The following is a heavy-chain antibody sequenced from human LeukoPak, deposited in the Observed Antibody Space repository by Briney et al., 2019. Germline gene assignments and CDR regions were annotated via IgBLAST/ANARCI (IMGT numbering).Heavy chain of an antibody. CDR1: GYTFTSYY. J-gene: IGHJ5*02. Sequence: ASVKVSCKASGYTFTSYYMHWVRQAPGHGLEWMGIINPSGGSTSYAQKFQGRVTMTRDTSTSTVYMELSSLRSEDTAVYYCARDGGIAAAPNWFDPWGQGTLVTVSS. D-gene: IGHD6-13*01. CDR3: ARDGGIAAAPNWFDP. CDR2: INPSGGST. V-gene: IGHV1-46*01.